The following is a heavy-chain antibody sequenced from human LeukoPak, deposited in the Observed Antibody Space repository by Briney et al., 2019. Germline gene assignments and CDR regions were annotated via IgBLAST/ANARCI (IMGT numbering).Heavy chain of an antibody. CDR2: INPNSGGT. V-gene: IGHV1-2*02. D-gene: IGHD6-19*01. CDR1: GYTFTDYY. J-gene: IGHJ3*02. CDR3: ARDCGSGREDGAFDI. Sequence: ASVKVSCKASGYTFTDYYMHWVRQAPGQGLEWMGWINPNSGGTNYAQKFQGKVTMTRDTSISTAYMELRSLRSDDTAVYYCARDCGSGREDGAFDIWGQGTMVTVSS.